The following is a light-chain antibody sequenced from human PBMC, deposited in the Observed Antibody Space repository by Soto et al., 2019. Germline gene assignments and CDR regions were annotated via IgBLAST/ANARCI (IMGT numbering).Light chain of an antibody. Sequence: DIQMTPSPSSLSSSVGDRVTITCRASQSIRSYLNWYQQKPGKAPQLLIYAASSLQSGVPSRFSGSGSGTDFTLTISSLQPEDFATYYCQQSYSTPPTFGQGTKVEIK. V-gene: IGKV1-39*01. CDR3: QQSYSTPPT. CDR1: QSIRSY. J-gene: IGKJ1*01. CDR2: AAS.